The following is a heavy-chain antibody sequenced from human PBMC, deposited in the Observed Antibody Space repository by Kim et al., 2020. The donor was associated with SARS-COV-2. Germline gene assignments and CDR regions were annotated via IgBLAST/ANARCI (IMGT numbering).Heavy chain of an antibody. D-gene: IGHD2-21*02. J-gene: IGHJ5*02. CDR1: GFTFSSYS. V-gene: IGHV3-21*01. CDR3: ARRVVTTAVDWFDP. Sequence: GWSLRLSCAASGFTFSSYSMNWVRQAPGKGLEWVSSISISSSYIYYADSVMCRFTISRDNAKNSLYLQMNSLIAEDTAVYYCARRVVTTAVDWFDPWGQGTLVTVAS. CDR2: ISISSSYI.